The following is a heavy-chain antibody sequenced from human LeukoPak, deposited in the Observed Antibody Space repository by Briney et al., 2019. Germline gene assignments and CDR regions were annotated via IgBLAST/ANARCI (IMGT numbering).Heavy chain of an antibody. CDR2: ISYSGAST. J-gene: IGHJ4*02. Sequence: GGSLRLSCAASGFTFSSYGMSWVRQAPGKGLEWVSAISYSGASTYYADSVKGRFAISINNSKNTPYLQMNSLRADATAVYYCAKRGEFTATGLFYLDNWGQGTLVTVSS. D-gene: IGHD6-13*01. CDR3: AKRGEFTATGLFYLDN. V-gene: IGHV3-23*01. CDR1: GFTFSSYG.